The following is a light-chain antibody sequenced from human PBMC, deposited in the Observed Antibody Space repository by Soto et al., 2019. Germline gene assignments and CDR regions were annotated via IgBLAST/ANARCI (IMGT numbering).Light chain of an antibody. CDR3: SSHTSSGTDV. CDR2: DVS. Sequence: QSALTQPASVSGSPGQSITISCTGTSSDIGNSNYVSWCRHHPGKAPKLLIYDVSNRPSGVSNRFSGSKSGNTASLTISGLQAEDEADYYCSSHTSSGTDVFGTGTKVTVL. V-gene: IGLV2-14*03. CDR1: SSDIGNSNY. J-gene: IGLJ1*01.